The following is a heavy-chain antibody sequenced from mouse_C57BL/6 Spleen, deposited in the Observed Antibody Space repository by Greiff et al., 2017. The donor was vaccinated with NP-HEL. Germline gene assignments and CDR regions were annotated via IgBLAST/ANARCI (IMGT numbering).Heavy chain of an antibody. CDR3: ARHDYGAWFAY. D-gene: IGHD2-4*01. Sequence: EVHLVESGGGLVKPGGSLKLSCAASGFTFSDYGMHWVRQAPEKGLEWVAYISSGSSTIYYADTVKGRFTISRDNAKNTLFLQMTSLRSEDTAMYYCARHDYGAWFAYWGQGTLVTVSA. CDR2: ISSGSSTI. V-gene: IGHV5-17*01. J-gene: IGHJ3*01. CDR1: GFTFSDYG.